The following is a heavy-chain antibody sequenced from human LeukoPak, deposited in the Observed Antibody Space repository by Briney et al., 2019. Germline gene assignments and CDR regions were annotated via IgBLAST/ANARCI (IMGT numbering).Heavy chain of an antibody. V-gene: IGHV1-3*03. CDR3: ARGKWNWNGGFDP. CDR2: INAGNGNT. CDR1: GYTFTSYA. Sequence: SGGSLRLSCAASGYTFTSYAMHWVRQAPGQRLEWMGWINAGNGNTKYSQEFQGRVTITRDTSASTAYMELSSLRSEDMAVYYCARGKWNWNGGFDPWGQGTLVTVSS. D-gene: IGHD1-1*01. J-gene: IGHJ5*02.